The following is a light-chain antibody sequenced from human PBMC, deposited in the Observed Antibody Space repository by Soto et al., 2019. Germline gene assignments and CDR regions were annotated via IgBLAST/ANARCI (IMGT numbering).Light chain of an antibody. V-gene: IGKV3-15*01. CDR2: GAS. CDR1: QSVSSY. Sequence: EIVMTQSPGTLSGSPGERVTLSCRASQSVSSYLAWYQQKPGQAPRLIVYGASTRATGVPARFSGSGSGTEFTLTISSLQSEDFATYYCQQIYNIPVTFGGGTKVEI. J-gene: IGKJ4*01. CDR3: QQIYNIPVT.